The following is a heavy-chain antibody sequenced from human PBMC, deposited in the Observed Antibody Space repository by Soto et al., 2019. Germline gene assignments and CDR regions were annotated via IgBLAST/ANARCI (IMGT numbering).Heavy chain of an antibody. CDR1: GFSFGSYG. V-gene: IGHV3-30*03. Sequence: QVQLVESGGGVVQPGRSLRLSCAASGFSFGSYGMHWVRQAPGKGLEWVAVISYDGSNKYYADSVKGRFTISRDNSKNSLYLEMNSLRAEDTAVYYCARESEDLTSNFDYWGQGTLVTVSS. J-gene: IGHJ4*02. CDR3: ARESEDLTSNFDY. CDR2: ISYDGSNK.